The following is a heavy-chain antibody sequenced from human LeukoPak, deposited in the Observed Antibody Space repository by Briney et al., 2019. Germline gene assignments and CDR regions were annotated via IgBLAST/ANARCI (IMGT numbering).Heavy chain of an antibody. CDR1: GFTFSSYG. CDR3: ARILDSAWGELGY. Sequence: GRSLRLSCAASGFTFSSYGMHWVRQAPGKGLEWVAVISFDASNKYYADSVKGRFTISRDNSKNTLYLQMNSLRAEDAAVYYCARILDSAWGELGYWGQGTLVTVSS. V-gene: IGHV3-30*03. CDR2: ISFDASNK. J-gene: IGHJ4*02. D-gene: IGHD6-19*01.